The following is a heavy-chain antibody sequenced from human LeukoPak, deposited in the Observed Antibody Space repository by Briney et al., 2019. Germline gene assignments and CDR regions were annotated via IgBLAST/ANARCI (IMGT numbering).Heavy chain of an antibody. CDR3: ATKPAYYFDSSTYSTYDY. CDR1: GITFSSYA. D-gene: IGHD3-22*01. CDR2: ISGSGAST. Sequence: GGSLRLSCAASGITFSSYAMSWVCQAPGKGLEWVSAISGSGASTYYADSVKGRFTISRDNSKNTLYLQMNSLRAEDTAIYYCATKPAYYFDSSTYSTYDYWGQGTLVTVSS. J-gene: IGHJ4*02. V-gene: IGHV3-23*01.